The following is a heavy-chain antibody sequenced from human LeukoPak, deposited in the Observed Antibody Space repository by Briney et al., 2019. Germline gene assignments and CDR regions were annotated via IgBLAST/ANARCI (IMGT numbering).Heavy chain of an antibody. V-gene: IGHV3-30*02. CDR2: IRYDGSNK. J-gene: IGHJ6*03. D-gene: IGHD1-26*01. Sequence: GGSLGLSCAASGFTFSSYGMHWVRQAPGKGLEWVAFIRYDGSNKYYADSVKGRFTISRDNSKNTLYLQMNSLRAEDTAVYYCAKDQGATRGDYYYYMDVWGKGTTVTVSS. CDR3: AKDQGATRGDYYYYMDV. CDR1: GFTFSSYG.